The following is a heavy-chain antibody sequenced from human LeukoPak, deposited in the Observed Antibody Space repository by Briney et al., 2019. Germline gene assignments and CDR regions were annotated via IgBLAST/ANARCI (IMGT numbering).Heavy chain of an antibody. CDR3: ARDYRIDGYNRGVDH. D-gene: IGHD5-24*01. CDR2: MNPNSGNT. J-gene: IGHJ4*02. Sequence: ASVKVSCKASGYSFTTYAMNWVRQAPGQGLEWMGWMNPNSGNTSYAQKFLGRVTMTRDTSTTTVHMELSSLRSDDTAVYYCARDYRIDGYNRGVDHWGQGTLVTVSS. CDR1: GYSFTTYA. V-gene: IGHV1-8*02.